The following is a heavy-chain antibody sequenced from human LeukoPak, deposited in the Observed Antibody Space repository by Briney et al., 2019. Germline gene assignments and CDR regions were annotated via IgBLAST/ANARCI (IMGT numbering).Heavy chain of an antibody. CDR1: GGSISPYY. D-gene: IGHD2-15*01. CDR2: ISYSGST. V-gene: IGHV4-59*08. J-gene: IGHJ3*02. CDR3: ARGLVAANPGSFDT. Sequence: SETLSLTCIVSGGSISPYYWNWIRQPPGKGLEWFGYISYSGSTNYNPSLMSRVAMSVDTSNNQVSLRLRSVTAADTAVYYCARGLVAANPGSFDTWGQGTMVTVSS.